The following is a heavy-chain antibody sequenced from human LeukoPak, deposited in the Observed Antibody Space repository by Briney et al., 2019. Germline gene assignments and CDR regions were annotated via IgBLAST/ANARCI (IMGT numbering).Heavy chain of an antibody. J-gene: IGHJ6*03. D-gene: IGHD3-10*01. CDR3: ARDRAYGSGSYRYYYYYYMDV. CDR2: INHSGST. CDR1: GGSFSGYY. V-gene: IGHV4-34*01. Sequence: SETLSLTCAVYGGSFSGYYWSWIRQPPGKGLEWIGEINHSGSTNYNPSLKSRVTISVDTSKNQFSLKLSSVTAADTAVYYCARDRAYGSGSYRYYYYYYMDVWGNGTTVTVSS.